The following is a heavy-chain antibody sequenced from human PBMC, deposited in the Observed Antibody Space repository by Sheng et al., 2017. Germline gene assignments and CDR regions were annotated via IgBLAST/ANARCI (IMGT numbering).Heavy chain of an antibody. CDR1: GGTFSSYT. V-gene: IGHV1-69*02. Sequence: QVQLVQSGAEVKKPGSSVKVSCKASGGTFSSYTISWVRQAPGQGLEWMGRIIPILGIANYAQKFQGRVTITADKSTSTAYMELSSLRSEDTAVYYCASTDGAFWSGSYYMDVWGKGTTVTVSS. CDR2: IIPILGIA. J-gene: IGHJ6*03. D-gene: IGHD3-3*01. CDR3: ASTDGAFWSGSYYMDV.